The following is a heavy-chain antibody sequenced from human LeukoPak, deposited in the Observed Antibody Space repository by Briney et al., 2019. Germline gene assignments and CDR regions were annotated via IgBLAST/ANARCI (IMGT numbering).Heavy chain of an antibody. D-gene: IGHD3-10*01. Sequence: PGGSLRLSCAASGFTFSSYSMNWVRQAPGRGLEWVSSISSSSSYIYYADSVKGRFTISRDNAKNSLCLQMNSLRAEDTAVYYCAREELLWFRELLSKGNWFDPWGQGTLVTVSS. CDR2: ISSSSSYI. CDR3: AREELLWFRELLSKGNWFDP. J-gene: IGHJ5*02. CDR1: GFTFSSYS. V-gene: IGHV3-21*01.